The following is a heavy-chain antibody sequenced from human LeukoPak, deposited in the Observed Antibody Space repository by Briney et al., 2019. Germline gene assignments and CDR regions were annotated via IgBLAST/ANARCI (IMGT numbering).Heavy chain of an antibody. D-gene: IGHD3-3*01. CDR1: GFTFSSYA. V-gene: IGHV3-30-3*01. Sequence: PGGSLRLSCAASGFTFSSYAMHWVRQAPGKGLEWVAVISYDGSNKYYADSVKGRFTISRDNSKNTLYLQMNSLRAEDTAVYYCARETIFGVVGGGFDPWGQGTLVTVSS. CDR2: ISYDGSNK. J-gene: IGHJ5*02. CDR3: ARETIFGVVGGGFDP.